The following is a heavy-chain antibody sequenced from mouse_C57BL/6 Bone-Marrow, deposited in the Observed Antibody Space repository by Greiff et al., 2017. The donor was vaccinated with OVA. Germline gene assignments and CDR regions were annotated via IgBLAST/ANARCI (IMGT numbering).Heavy chain of an antibody. V-gene: IGHV1-15*01. J-gene: IGHJ2*01. CDR1: GYTFTDYE. CDR2: IDPETGGT. D-gene: IGHD2-5*01. CDR3: TRSYSNYADFDY. Sequence: QVQLQQSGAELVRPGASVTLSCKASGYTFTDYEMHWVKQTPVHGLEWIGAIDPETGGTAYNQKFKGKAILTADKSSSTAYMELRSLTSEDSAVYYCTRSYSNYADFDYWGQGTTLTVSS.